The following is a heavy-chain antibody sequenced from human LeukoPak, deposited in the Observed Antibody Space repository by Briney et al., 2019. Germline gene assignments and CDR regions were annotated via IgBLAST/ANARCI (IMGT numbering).Heavy chain of an antibody. Sequence: NTSETLSLTCTVSGGSISSSSYYWGWIRQPPGKGLEWIGSIYYSGSTYYNPFLKSRVTISVDTSKNQFSLKLSSVTAADTAVYYCATPWSYGVLPKDYWGQGTLVTVSS. CDR1: GGSISSSSYY. J-gene: IGHJ4*02. V-gene: IGHV4-39*07. D-gene: IGHD4-17*01. CDR2: IYYSGST. CDR3: ATPWSYGVLPKDY.